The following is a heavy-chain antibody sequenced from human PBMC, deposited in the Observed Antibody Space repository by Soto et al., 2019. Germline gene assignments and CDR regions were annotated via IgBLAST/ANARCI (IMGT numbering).Heavy chain of an antibody. CDR1: GVSIDNFF. CDR3: ARDRGGITVSSKPLGEWFDP. Sequence: AETLSLTCTVSGVSIDNFFWSWIRQTPGKGQKRIGYVSQGRPAAYMAEGETTGYNPSLESRATISLDLPKNQFSLKLTSVTAADTAVYYCARDRGGITVSSKPLGEWFDPWGQGTLVTVSS. D-gene: IGHD3-16*01. CDR2: VSQGRPA. V-gene: IGHV4-59*01. J-gene: IGHJ5*02.